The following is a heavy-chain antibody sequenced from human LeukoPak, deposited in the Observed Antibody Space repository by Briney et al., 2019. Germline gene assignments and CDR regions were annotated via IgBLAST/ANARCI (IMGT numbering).Heavy chain of an antibody. V-gene: IGHV4-39*01. Sequence: SGTPSPTLAVFGESFSSYYWGWVPHPPRKGAGGSGSIYFSGSTYYNPSLKSRVTISVDTSKNQFSLKLSSVTAADTAVYYCARHCTYYYGSGSYDGIDYWGQGTLVTVSS. CDR3: ARHCTYYYGSGSYDGIDY. J-gene: IGHJ4*02. CDR2: IYFSGST. CDR1: GESFSSYY. D-gene: IGHD3-10*01.